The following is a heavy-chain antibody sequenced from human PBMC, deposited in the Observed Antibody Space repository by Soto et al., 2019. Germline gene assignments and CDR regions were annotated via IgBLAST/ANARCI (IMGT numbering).Heavy chain of an antibody. Sequence: GGSRSLSCAASGFTFTKYSMNWVRQAPGKGLEWVSSISSTTNYIYYGDSMKGRFTISRDNAKNSLYLEMNSLRAEDTAVYYCARESEDLTSNFDYWGQGTLVTVSS. CDR3: ARESEDLTSNFDY. V-gene: IGHV3-21*06. CDR1: GFTFTKYS. J-gene: IGHJ4*02. CDR2: ISSTTNYI.